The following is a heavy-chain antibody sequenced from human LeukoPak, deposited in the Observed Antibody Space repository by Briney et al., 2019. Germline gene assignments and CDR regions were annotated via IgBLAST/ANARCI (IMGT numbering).Heavy chain of an antibody. CDR2: IYTSGST. D-gene: IGHD1-1*01. J-gene: IGHJ4*02. CDR1: GGSMSSYS. CDR3: ARESVEGY. Sequence: SETRSLTCTVSGGSMSSYSWSWIRQPAGKGLEWIGRIYTSGSTNYNPSLKSRVTMSVDTSKNQFSQKLSSGTAADTAVYYCARESVEGYWGQGPLVTVPS. V-gene: IGHV4-4*07.